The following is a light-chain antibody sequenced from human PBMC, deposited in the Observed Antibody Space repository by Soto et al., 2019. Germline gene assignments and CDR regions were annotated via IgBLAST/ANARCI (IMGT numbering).Light chain of an antibody. CDR2: GAF. J-gene: IGKJ5*01. CDR1: QRFGSSN. Sequence: EIVLTQSPGTLSLSLGERGTLSCRASQRFGSSNLAWYQQKPGQAPSLLIYGAFTRATGIPARFSGSGSGTDFTLTISRLEPEDFAVYYCQQYGSSPPITFGQGTRLEN. CDR3: QQYGSSPPIT. V-gene: IGKV3-20*01.